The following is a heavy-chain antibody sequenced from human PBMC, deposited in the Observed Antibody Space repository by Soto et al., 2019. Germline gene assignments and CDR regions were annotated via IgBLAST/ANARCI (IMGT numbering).Heavy chain of an antibody. V-gene: IGHV3-33*01. CDR2: IWYDGSKK. D-gene: IGHD3-22*01. Sequence: QVQLVESGGGVVQPGRSLRLSCAASGFTFSSSGMHWVRQAPGKGLEWVAVIWYDGSKKYYADSVKGRFTISRDNSKNPVYLQMNSLRAKDTAVYYCARAPFTIYDTSGYYDYWGQGTLVTVSS. CDR1: GFTFSSSG. J-gene: IGHJ4*02. CDR3: ARAPFTIYDTSGYYDY.